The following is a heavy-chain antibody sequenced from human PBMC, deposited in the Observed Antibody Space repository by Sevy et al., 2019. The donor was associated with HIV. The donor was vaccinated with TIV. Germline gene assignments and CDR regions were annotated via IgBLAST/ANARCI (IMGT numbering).Heavy chain of an antibody. CDR1: GFSFNRYW. CDR2: INQDASVT. CDR3: VRAIATPDSF. Sequence: GGSQRLSCVASGFSFNRYWMLWVRQAPGKGLEWVANINQDASVTYYADSVKGRFTISRDNARNLVSLQMNILRVEDTALYYCVRAIATPDSFWGQRTLVTVSS. V-gene: IGHV3-7*01. J-gene: IGHJ4*02. D-gene: IGHD6-13*01.